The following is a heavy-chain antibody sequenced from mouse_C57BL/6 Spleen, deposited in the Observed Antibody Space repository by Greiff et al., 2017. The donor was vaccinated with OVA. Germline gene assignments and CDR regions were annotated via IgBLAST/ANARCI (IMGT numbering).Heavy chain of an antibody. J-gene: IGHJ2*01. CDR3: ARYRTTVVPFDY. D-gene: IGHD1-1*01. Sequence: QVQLKQSGAELVKPGASVKISCKASGYAFSSYWMNWVKQRPGKGLEWIGQIYPGDGDTNYNGKFKGKATLTADKSSSTAYMQLSSLTSEDSAVYFCARYRTTVVPFDYWGKGTTLTVSS. CDR2: IYPGDGDT. CDR1: GYAFSSYW. V-gene: IGHV1-80*01.